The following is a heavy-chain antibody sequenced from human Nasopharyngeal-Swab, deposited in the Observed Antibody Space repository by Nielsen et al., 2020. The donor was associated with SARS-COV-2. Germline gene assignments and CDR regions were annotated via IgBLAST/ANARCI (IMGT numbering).Heavy chain of an antibody. J-gene: IGHJ4*02. CDR3: AKSKGYYGDYYFDY. CDR2: ISGSGGST. CDR1: GFTFSSYA. D-gene: IGHD4-17*01. Sequence: GESLKISCAASGFTFSSYAMSWVRQASGKGLEWVSAISGSGGSTYYADSVKGRFTISRDNSKNTLYLQMNSLRAEDTAVYYCAKSKGYYGDYYFDYWGQGTLVTVSS. V-gene: IGHV3-23*01.